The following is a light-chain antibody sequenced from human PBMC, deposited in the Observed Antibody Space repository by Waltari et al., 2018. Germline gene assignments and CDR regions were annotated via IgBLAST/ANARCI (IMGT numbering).Light chain of an antibody. V-gene: IGLV3-9*01. J-gene: IGLJ2*01. CDR2: RES. CDR1: NIGSKN. CDR3: QVWDSRAV. Sequence: SYELTQPLSVSVALGQTARITCGGNNIGSKNVHWYQQKPDQAPVLVIYRESNRPAGIPERFSDSNSGNTATLTISRAQAGDEADYYCQVWDSRAVFGGGTKLTVL.